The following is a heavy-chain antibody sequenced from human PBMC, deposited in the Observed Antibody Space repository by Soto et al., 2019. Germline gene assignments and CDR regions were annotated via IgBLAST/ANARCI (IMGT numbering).Heavy chain of an antibody. D-gene: IGHD3-10*01. Sequence: EVQLVESGGGLVQPGRSLRLSCAASGFTFDDYAMHWVRQAPGKGLEWVSGISWNSGSIGYADSVKGRFTISRDNAKNSLYLQMNSLRAEDTALYYCAKGLRITMVRGVILDYGMDVWGQGTTVTVSS. V-gene: IGHV3-9*01. J-gene: IGHJ6*02. CDR3: AKGLRITMVRGVILDYGMDV. CDR1: GFTFDDYA. CDR2: ISWNSGSI.